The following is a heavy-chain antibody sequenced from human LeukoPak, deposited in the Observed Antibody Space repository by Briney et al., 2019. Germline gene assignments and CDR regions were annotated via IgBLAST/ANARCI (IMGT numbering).Heavy chain of an antibody. CDR1: GGTLSSYT. D-gene: IGHD3-22*01. Sequence: GASVKVSCKASGGTLSSYTISWVRQAPGQGLEWMGRIIPILGIANYAQKFQGRVTITADKSTSTAYMELSSLRSEDTAVYYCARSYYYDSSGYYYSDFYWGQGTLVTVSS. J-gene: IGHJ4*02. V-gene: IGHV1-69*02. CDR3: ARSYYYDSSGYYYSDFY. CDR2: IIPILGIA.